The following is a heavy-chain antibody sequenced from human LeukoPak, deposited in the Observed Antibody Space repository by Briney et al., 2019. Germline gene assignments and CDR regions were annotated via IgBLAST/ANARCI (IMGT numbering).Heavy chain of an antibody. CDR3: ASTVVTPALDY. V-gene: IGHV3-30*03. J-gene: IGHJ4*02. CDR2: ISYDGSNK. D-gene: IGHD4-23*01. CDR1: GFTFSSYG. Sequence: GGSLRLSCEASGFTFSSYGMHWVRQAPGKGLEWVAVISYDGSNKYYADSVKGRFTISRDNSKNTLYLQMNSLRAEDTAVYYCASTVVTPALDYWGQGTLVTVSS.